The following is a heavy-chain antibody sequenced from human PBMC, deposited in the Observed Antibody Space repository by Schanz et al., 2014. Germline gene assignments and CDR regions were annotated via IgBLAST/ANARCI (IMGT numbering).Heavy chain of an antibody. D-gene: IGHD6-19*01. CDR2: ISTNAGNP. CDR3: ARDPEQWLVQGHFDL. J-gene: IGHJ4*02. V-gene: IGHV7-4-1*02. Sequence: QVQLVQSGSELKKPGASVKVSCKASGYTFSDYAMNWVRQAPGQGLEWMGWISTNAGNPTYAQGFTGRFVFSLDTSVSTAYLQITSLKAEDTAVYYCARDPEQWLVQGHFDLWGQGTLVTVSS. CDR1: GYTFSDYA.